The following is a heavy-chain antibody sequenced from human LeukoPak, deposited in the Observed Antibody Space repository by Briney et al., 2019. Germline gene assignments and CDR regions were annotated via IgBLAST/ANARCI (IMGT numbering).Heavy chain of an antibody. V-gene: IGHV4-39*01. J-gene: IGHJ6*02. Sequence: SETLSLTCTVSGGSISSSSYYRGWIRQPPGKGLEWIGSIYYSGNTYYNPSLKSRVTISVDTSKNQFSLKLSSVTAADTAVYYCARHALILAGYYYYYYGMDVWGQGTTVTVSS. CDR1: GGSISSSSYY. CDR2: IYYSGNT. CDR3: ARHALILAGYYYYYYGMDV. D-gene: IGHD3-16*01.